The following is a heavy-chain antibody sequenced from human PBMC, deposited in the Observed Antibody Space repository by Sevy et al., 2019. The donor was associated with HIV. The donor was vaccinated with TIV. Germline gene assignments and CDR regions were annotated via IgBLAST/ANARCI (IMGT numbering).Heavy chain of an antibody. D-gene: IGHD6-25*01. V-gene: IGHV3-72*01. Sequence: GGSLRLSCVASGFTFSDHYMEWVRQAPGKGLEWVGRTRNKADDHTTEYAASVKGRFTVSRDDSKTSLYLPMNSLKTADTAVYYCSTHAGIAAAGRVFDYWGQGTLVTVS. CDR3: STHAGIAAAGRVFDY. J-gene: IGHJ4*02. CDR2: TRNKADDHTT. CDR1: GFTFSDHY.